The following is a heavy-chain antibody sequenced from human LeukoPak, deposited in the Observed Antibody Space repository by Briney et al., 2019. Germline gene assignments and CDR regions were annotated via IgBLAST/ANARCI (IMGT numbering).Heavy chain of an antibody. Sequence: SETLSLTCTVSGGSISSSSYYWGWIRQPPGKGLEWIGSIYYSGSTYYNPSLKSRVTISVDTSKNQFSLRLSSVTAADTAVYYCAREDSGSYYNYYYFYMDVWGKGTTVTISS. D-gene: IGHD3-10*01. J-gene: IGHJ6*03. CDR3: AREDSGSYYNYYYFYMDV. CDR1: GGSISSSSYY. V-gene: IGHV4-39*07. CDR2: IYYSGST.